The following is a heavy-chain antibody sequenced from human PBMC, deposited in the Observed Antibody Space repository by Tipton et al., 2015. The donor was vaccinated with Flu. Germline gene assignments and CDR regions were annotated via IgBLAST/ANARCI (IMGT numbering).Heavy chain of an antibody. CDR2: IWYDGSNK. D-gene: IGHD1-1*01. Sequence: SLRLSCAASGFTFSSYGMHWVRQAPGKGLEWVAVIWYDGSNKYYADSVKGRFTISRDNSKNTLYLQMNSLRAEDTAVYYCAREGYPNAFDYWGQGTLVTVSS. CDR1: GFTFSSYG. J-gene: IGHJ4*02. CDR3: AREGYPNAFDY. V-gene: IGHV3-33*08.